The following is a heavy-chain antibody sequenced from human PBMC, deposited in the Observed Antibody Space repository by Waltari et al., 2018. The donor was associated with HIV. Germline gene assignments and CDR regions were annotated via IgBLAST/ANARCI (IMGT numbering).Heavy chain of an antibody. CDR1: GGMFLSYS. D-gene: IGHD3-16*01. CDR3: ATARETMGVDFDY. V-gene: IGHV1-69*02. J-gene: IGHJ4*02. Sequence: QVQLVQSGAEVRRPGSSVKVSCKASGGMFLSYSIDWVRQAPRQGIEWMGRRGPAEAKPTCAQKFQGRVTITADKSTSTAYMELNSLRSGETAVYYCATARETMGVDFDYWGQGTLVSVSS. CDR2: RGPAEAKP.